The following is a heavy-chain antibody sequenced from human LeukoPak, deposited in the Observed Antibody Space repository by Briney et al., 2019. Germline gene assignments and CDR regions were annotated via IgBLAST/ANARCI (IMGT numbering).Heavy chain of an antibody. CDR3: ARLSGSYYVGWFDP. Sequence: SVKVSCKASGGTFSSYAISWVRQAPGQGLEWMGGIIPIFGTANYAQKFRGRVTITADESTSTAYMELSSLRSEDTAVYYCARLSGSYYVGWFDPWGQGTLVTVSS. V-gene: IGHV1-69*13. D-gene: IGHD1-26*01. J-gene: IGHJ5*02. CDR2: IIPIFGTA. CDR1: GGTFSSYA.